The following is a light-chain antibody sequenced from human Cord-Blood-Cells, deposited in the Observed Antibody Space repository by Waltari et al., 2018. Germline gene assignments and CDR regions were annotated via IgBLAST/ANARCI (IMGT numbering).Light chain of an antibody. V-gene: IGLV2-11*01. CDR3: CSYAGSWV. Sequence: QSALTQPRSVSGSPGQSVTISCTGPSSDVGGSNYVSWYQQHPGKAPKLMIYEVSKRPSGVPDRFSGSKSGNTASLTISGLQAEDEADYYCCSYAGSWVFGGWTKLTVL. CDR1: SSDVGGSNY. CDR2: EVS. J-gene: IGLJ3*02.